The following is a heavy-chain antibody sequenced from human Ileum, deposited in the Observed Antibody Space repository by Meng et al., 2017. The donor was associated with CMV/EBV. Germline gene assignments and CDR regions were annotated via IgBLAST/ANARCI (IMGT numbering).Heavy chain of an antibody. D-gene: IGHD5-12*01. CDR1: GSFSPYT. Sequence: QVQLKESGPGLVNPSETLPLTCSLGGSFSPYTWSWIRQAPGKGLEWIGEINQYGSTNFNPSVKSRVTISRDTSKNQFSLRLNSVTAADAAVYYCVTADHHAIKYWGQGTLVTVSS. V-gene: IGHV4-34*09. CDR2: INQYGST. CDR3: VTADHHAIKY. J-gene: IGHJ4*02.